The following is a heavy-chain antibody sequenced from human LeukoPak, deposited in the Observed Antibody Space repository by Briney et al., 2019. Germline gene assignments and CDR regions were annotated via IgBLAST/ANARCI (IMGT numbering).Heavy chain of an antibody. CDR1: GFTFSSYS. CDR2: ISSSSSYI. D-gene: IGHD2-2*01. Sequence: GGSLRLSCAASGFTFSSYSMNWVRQAPGKGLEWVSSISSSSSYIYYADSVKGRFTISRDNAKNSLYLQMNSLRAEDTAVYYCARGGPFRGYAFYYYGMDVWGQGTTVTVSS. J-gene: IGHJ6*02. CDR3: ARGGPFRGYAFYYYGMDV. V-gene: IGHV3-21*04.